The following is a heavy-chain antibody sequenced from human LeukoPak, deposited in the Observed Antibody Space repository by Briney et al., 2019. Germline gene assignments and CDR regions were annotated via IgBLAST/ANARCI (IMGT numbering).Heavy chain of an antibody. V-gene: IGHV3-9*01. Sequence: GGSLRLSCAASGFTFDDYAMHWVRHAPGKGLEWVSGISWNSGSIGYADSVKGRFTISRDNAKNSLYLQMNSLRAEDTALYYCAKDKRGYYDSSGLDYWGQGTLVTVSS. J-gene: IGHJ4*02. D-gene: IGHD3-22*01. CDR3: AKDKRGYYDSSGLDY. CDR1: GFTFDDYA. CDR2: ISWNSGSI.